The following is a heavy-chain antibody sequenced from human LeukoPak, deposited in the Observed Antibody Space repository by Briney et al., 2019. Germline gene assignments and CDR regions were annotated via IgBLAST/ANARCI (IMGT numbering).Heavy chain of an antibody. Sequence: SETLSLTCTVSGDSISSGDYYWSWIRQPAGKGLEWIGRISSSGSTSYNPSLKSRVTISVDTSKNQFSLKLSSVTAADTAVYYCARDERSLSYYYGSGSYDKTLYDYWGQGTLVTVSS. CDR2: ISSSGST. V-gene: IGHV4-61*02. CDR3: ARDERSLSYYYGSGSYDKTLYDY. CDR1: GDSISSGDYY. J-gene: IGHJ4*02. D-gene: IGHD3-10*01.